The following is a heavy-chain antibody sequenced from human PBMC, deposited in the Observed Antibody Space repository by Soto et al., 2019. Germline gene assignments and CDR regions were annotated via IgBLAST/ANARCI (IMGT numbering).Heavy chain of an antibody. Sequence: QVQLVQSGAEVKKPGASVKVSCKASGYTFTSYGISWVRQAPGQGLEWMGWISAYNGNTNYAQKLQGRVTMTTATPTRTAHMDLQDLRSHDAAVYYCARHGPLGQNYYYSPMDVWGPGTTVTVPS. CDR2: ISAYNGNT. V-gene: IGHV1-18*01. D-gene: IGHD7-27*01. CDR3: ARHGPLGQNYYYSPMDV. CDR1: GYTFTSYG. J-gene: IGHJ6*02.